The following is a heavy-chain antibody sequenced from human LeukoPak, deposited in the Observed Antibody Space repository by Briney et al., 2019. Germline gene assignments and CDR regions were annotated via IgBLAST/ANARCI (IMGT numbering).Heavy chain of an antibody. J-gene: IGHJ4*02. V-gene: IGHV3-48*03. D-gene: IGHD6-13*01. Sequence: GVSLRLSCAASGFTFSSYEMNWVRQAPGKGLEWVSYISSSGSTIYYADSVKGRFTISRDNAKNSLYLQMNSLRAEDTAVYYCARIGSSSWALDYWAQGTPVTVSS. CDR1: GFTFSSYE. CDR2: ISSSGSTI. CDR3: ARIGSSSWALDY.